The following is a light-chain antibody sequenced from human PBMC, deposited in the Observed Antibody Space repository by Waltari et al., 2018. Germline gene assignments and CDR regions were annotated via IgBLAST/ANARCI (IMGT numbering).Light chain of an antibody. CDR3: QHYVSLPAT. CDR2: GAS. V-gene: IGKV3-20*01. Sequence: EIVLTQSPGTLSLSPGERATLSCRASQSVSRSLAWYQQKPGQAPRLLIYGASTRATGIADRFSGGGSGTDFSLTISRLEPEDCAVYYCQHYVSLPATFGQGTKVEIK. CDR1: QSVSRS. J-gene: IGKJ1*01.